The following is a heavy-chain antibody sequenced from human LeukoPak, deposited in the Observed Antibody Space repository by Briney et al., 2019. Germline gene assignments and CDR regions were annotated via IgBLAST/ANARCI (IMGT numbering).Heavy chain of an antibody. D-gene: IGHD5-18*01. V-gene: IGHV4-59*01. CDR1: GGCISNYY. J-gene: IGHJ4*02. CDR2: IYYTGAT. CDR3: ARAGYSYGTGYYFDY. Sequence: SETLSLTCTVSGGCISNYYWSWIRLPPGKGLEGIGEIYYTGATYYNPSLKSRVTISLDTSKNQFSLELSSVTAADAAVYYCARAGYSYGTGYYFDYWGQGALVTVSS.